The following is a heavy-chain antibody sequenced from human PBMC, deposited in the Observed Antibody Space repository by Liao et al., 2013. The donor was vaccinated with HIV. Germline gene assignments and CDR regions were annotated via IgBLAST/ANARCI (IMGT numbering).Heavy chain of an antibody. Sequence: QVQLQQWGAGLLKPSETLSLTCAVYGGSFSGYYWSWIRQPPGKGLEWIGEINHSGSTNYNPSLKSRVTISVDTSKNQFSLKLSSVTAADTALYYCAWGASPMVRGVIGPEYFQHWGQGTLVTVSS. CDR1: GGSFSGYY. V-gene: IGHV4-34*01. CDR2: INHSGST. CDR3: AWGASPMVRGVIGPEYFQH. D-gene: IGHD3-10*01. J-gene: IGHJ1*01.